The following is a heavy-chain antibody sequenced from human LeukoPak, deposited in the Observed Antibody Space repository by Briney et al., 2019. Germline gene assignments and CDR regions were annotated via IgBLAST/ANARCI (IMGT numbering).Heavy chain of an antibody. V-gene: IGHV3-30*03. CDR3: ARSSYSSSWYQNYYYYYYMDV. CDR2: ISYDGSNK. CDR1: GFTFSSYG. D-gene: IGHD6-13*01. J-gene: IGHJ6*03. Sequence: GGSLRLSCAASGFTFSSYGMHWVRQAPGKGLEWVAVISYDGSNKYYADSVKGRFTISRDNSKNTLYLQMNSLRAEDTAVYYCARSSYSSSWYQNYYYYYYMDVWGKGTTVTVSS.